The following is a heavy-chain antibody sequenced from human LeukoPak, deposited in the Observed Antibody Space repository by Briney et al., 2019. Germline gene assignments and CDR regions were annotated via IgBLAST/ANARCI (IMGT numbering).Heavy chain of an antibody. CDR2: ISSSGDTI. V-gene: IGHV3-48*03. D-gene: IGHD2-8*01. J-gene: IGHJ3*02. CDR3: ARPRATYCTNGICYIRDAFDI. Sequence: PGGSLRLSCAASGFTFTSYAMNWVRQAPGKGLEWVSYISSSGDTIYYADSVKGRFTISRDNAKNSLHLQMNSLRGEDTALYYCARPRATYCTNGICYIRDAFDIWGQGTSVTVSS. CDR1: GFTFTSYA.